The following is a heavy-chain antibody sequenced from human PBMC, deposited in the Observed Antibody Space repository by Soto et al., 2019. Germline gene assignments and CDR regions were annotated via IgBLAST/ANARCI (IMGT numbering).Heavy chain of an antibody. J-gene: IGHJ4*02. CDR1: GFTFSSYG. V-gene: IGHV3-30*18. Sequence: PGGSLRLSCAASGFTFSSYGMHWVRQAPGKGLEWVAVISYDGSNKYYADSVKGRFTISRDNSKNTLYLQMNSLRAEDTAVYYCANGDYGGSYYIEPGLLDYWGQGTLVTVSS. CDR2: ISYDGSNK. D-gene: IGHD1-26*01. CDR3: ANGDYGGSYYIEPGLLDY.